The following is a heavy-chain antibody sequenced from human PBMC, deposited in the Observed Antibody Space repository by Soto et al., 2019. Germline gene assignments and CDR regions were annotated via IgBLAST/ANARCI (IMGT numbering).Heavy chain of an antibody. CDR2: ISGFNDDT. D-gene: IGHD3-10*01. CDR1: GYTLTSYG. Sequence: HVQLVQSGVEMKNPGASVKVSCKASGYTLTSYGISWVRQAPGQGIEWMGWISGFNDDTNHAQKFQGRVTVTKDTSTSTAYMELRSLKSDDTAMYYCARSGSYYPARNWFGPWGQGTLVIVSS. V-gene: IGHV1-18*01. CDR3: ARSGSYYPARNWFGP. J-gene: IGHJ5*02.